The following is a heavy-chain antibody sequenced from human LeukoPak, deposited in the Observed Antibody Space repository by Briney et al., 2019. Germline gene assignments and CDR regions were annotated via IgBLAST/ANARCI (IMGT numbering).Heavy chain of an antibody. CDR1: GFTFSSYT. D-gene: IGHD5-24*01. Sequence: GGSLRLSCAASGFTFSSYTMNWVRQAPGKGLEWVSSISSSSTYINSADSVKGRFTISRDNSKNKLFLLMSTLRADDTAIYYYAKDPSTLTIRDDYWGQGTLVTVSS. V-gene: IGHV3-21*04. J-gene: IGHJ4*02. CDR3: AKDPSTLTIRDDY. CDR2: ISSSSTYI.